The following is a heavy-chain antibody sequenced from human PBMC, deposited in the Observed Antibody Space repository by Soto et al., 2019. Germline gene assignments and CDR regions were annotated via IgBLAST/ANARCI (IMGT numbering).Heavy chain of an antibody. J-gene: IGHJ5*02. CDR3: ARVRADRVDP. D-gene: IGHD6-13*01. V-gene: IGHV1-8*01. CDR2: RNPNSGNT. Sequence: QVQLVQSCAELKKPGASVKVSCKASGYTFTSYDINWGRQATGQGLEWMGWRNPNSGNTGYAQKFQGRVTMTRNTSISTDYMKQSSMREEDAVVYYCARVRADRVDPWGTGPLVTVSS. CDR1: GYTFTSYD.